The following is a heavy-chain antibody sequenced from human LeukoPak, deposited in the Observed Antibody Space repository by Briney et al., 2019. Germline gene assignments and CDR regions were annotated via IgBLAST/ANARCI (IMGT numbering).Heavy chain of an antibody. CDR2: ISGSGTI. J-gene: IGHJ5*02. CDR3: ARDSGTTGEVKFDP. D-gene: IGHD3-10*01. Sequence: SETLSLTCTVSGVSINSYWRWIRQPAGKGLEWIGRISGSGTITYNPALQRRLSISIDTAKNKVSLKLMSVTAADTAVYYCARDSGTTGEVKFDPWGQGTLVTVSS. CDR1: GVSINSY. V-gene: IGHV4-4*07.